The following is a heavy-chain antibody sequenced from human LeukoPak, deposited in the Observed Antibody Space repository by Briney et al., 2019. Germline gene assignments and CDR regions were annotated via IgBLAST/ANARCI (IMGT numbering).Heavy chain of an antibody. CDR1: GFTFRSYA. CDR3: AKGLSSVPRYYFDY. D-gene: IGHD3-10*01. J-gene: IGHJ4*02. V-gene: IGHV3-23*01. CDR2: ISGSGGST. Sequence: GGSLRLSCAASGFTFRSYAMSWVRQAPGKGLEWVSAISGSGGSTNYADSVKGRFTISRDNSKNTLYLQMNSLRAEDTAVYYCAKGLSSVPRYYFDYWAREPWSPSPQ.